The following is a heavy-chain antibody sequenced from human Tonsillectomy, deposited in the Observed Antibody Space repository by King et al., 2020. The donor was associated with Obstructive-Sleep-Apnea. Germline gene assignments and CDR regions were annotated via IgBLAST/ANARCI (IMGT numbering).Heavy chain of an antibody. CDR2: ISSNGGST. CDR1: GFIFCSYA. Sequence: VQLVESGGGLVQPGGSLRLSCAASGFIFCSYAMYWVRQAPGKGLEYVSAISSNGGSTYYANSVKGRFTISRDNSKITLYLQMGGLRVEDMAVYYCARNYSSSWTSGLGYWGQGTLVTVSS. CDR3: ARNYSSSWTSGLGY. J-gene: IGHJ4*02. V-gene: IGHV3-64*01. D-gene: IGHD6-13*01.